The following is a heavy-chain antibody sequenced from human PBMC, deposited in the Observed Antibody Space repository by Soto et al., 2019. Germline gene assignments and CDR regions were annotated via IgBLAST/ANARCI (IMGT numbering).Heavy chain of an antibody. V-gene: IGHV1-58*01. CDR1: GFTITSSA. J-gene: IGHJ4*02. CDR3: AADATAWQQMVPSDY. Sequence: ASVQVSCKASGFTITSSAFQWVRQALGQRLEWIGWIAVGSGYTNYAQRFQDRVTLTRDMSTATTYMELSRLTSEDTAIYYCAADATAWQQMVPSDYWGQGTLVTVSS. D-gene: IGHD2-8*01. CDR2: IAVGSGYT.